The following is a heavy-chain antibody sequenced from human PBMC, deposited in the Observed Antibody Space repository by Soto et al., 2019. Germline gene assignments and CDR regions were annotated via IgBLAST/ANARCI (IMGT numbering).Heavy chain of an antibody. D-gene: IGHD3-3*01. J-gene: IGHJ4*02. CDR3: ARADFWATTFDY. Sequence: SETLSLTCTVSGGSISSGDCYWSWIRQPPGKGLEWIGYIYYSGSTYYNPSLKSRVTISVDTSKNQFSLKLSSVTAADTAVYYCARADFWATTFDYWGQGTLVTVSS. CDR2: IYYSGST. V-gene: IGHV4-30-4*01. CDR1: GGSISSGDCY.